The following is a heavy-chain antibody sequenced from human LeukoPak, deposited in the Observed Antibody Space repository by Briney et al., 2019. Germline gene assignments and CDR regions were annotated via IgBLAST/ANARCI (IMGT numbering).Heavy chain of an antibody. CDR1: GYTFTSYG. Sequence: GASVKVSCKASGYTFTSYGISWVRQAPGQGLEWMGWISAYNGNTNYAQKLQGRVTMTTDTSTSTAYMELRRLRSDDTAVYYCARGPLYCSGGSCYYYGMDVWGQGTTVTVSS. J-gene: IGHJ6*02. V-gene: IGHV1-18*01. D-gene: IGHD2-15*01. CDR2: ISAYNGNT. CDR3: ARGPLYCSGGSCYYYGMDV.